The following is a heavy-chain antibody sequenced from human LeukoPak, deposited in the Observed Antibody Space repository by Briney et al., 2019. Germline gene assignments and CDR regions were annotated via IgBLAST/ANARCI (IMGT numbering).Heavy chain of an antibody. CDR2: ISYDGRNK. J-gene: IGHJ4*02. D-gene: IGHD2-2*01. CDR1: GFTFNNYG. CDR3: AKGPLRGTAAAIDY. Sequence: TGGSLRLSCAASGFTFNNYGMHWVRQAPGKGLEWVAVISYDGRNKRYPDSVKGRFTISRDISTDTLWLQMDSLRTEDTAVYYCAKGPLRGTAAAIDYWGQGTLVTVSS. V-gene: IGHV3-30*18.